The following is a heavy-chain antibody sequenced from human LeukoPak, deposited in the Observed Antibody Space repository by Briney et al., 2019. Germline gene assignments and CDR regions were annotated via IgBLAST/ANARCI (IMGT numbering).Heavy chain of an antibody. CDR3: ARVGVTTVTTLGGGYYSYYMDV. CDR1: GYTFTSYY. Sequence: ASVKVSCKASGYTFTSYYMHWVRQAPGQGLEWLGIINPSGGSTSYAQKFQGRVTMTRHTSTTTGYMELSSLRSEYTAVYYCARVGVTTVTTLGGGYYSYYMDVWGKGTTVTVSS. CDR2: INPSGGST. V-gene: IGHV1-46*01. J-gene: IGHJ6*03. D-gene: IGHD4-17*01.